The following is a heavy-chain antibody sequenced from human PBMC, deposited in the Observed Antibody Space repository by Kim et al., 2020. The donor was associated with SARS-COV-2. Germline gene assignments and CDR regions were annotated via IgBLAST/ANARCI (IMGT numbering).Heavy chain of an antibody. D-gene: IGHD3-22*01. CDR1: GGTFSSYA. V-gene: IGHV1-69*13. Sequence: SVKVSCKASGGTFSSYAISWVRQAPGQGLEWMGGIIPIFGTANYAQKFQGRVTITADESTSTAYMELSSLRSEDTAVYYCARVGVNYDSSEPSGFDYWGQGTLVTVSS. J-gene: IGHJ4*02. CDR3: ARVGVNYDSSEPSGFDY. CDR2: IIPIFGTA.